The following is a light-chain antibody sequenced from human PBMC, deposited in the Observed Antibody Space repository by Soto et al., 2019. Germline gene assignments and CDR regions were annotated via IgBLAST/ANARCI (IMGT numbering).Light chain of an antibody. Sequence: QPVLTQPPSASGTPGQRVTISCSGSSSNIGSSYVYWYQQLPGTAPKLLVYRNNQRTSGVPDRFSGSTSGTSASLAISGLRSSDEAHYYCAAWDDSLSGHVVFGRGTKLTVL. CDR1: SSNIGSSY. CDR2: RNN. V-gene: IGLV1-47*01. J-gene: IGLJ2*01. CDR3: AAWDDSLSGHVV.